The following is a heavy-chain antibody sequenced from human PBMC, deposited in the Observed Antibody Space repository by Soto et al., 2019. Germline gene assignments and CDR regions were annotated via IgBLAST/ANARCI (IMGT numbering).Heavy chain of an antibody. CDR2: LSVSGGT. D-gene: IGHD6-6*01. Sequence: GGSLRLSCAGSGFTFSNSAMAWVRQAPGKGLEWVSSLSVSGGTYYVDSVKGRFTISRDSSKSTLFLQMNRLRAEDTAVYYCASRPRLYMGVWGKGTPVTVSS. V-gene: IGHV3-23*01. CDR1: GFTFSNSA. J-gene: IGHJ6*03. CDR3: ASRPRLYMGV.